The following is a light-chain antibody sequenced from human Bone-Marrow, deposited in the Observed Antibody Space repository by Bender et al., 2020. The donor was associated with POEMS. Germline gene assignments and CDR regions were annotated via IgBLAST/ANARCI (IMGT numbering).Light chain of an antibody. CDR1: NS. V-gene: IGLV2-23*02. CDR2: EVS. J-gene: IGLJ3*02. CDR3: CSYAGSSIWV. Sequence: QSALTQPPSASGSPGQSVTISNSVSWCHQDTGKAPKLMIHEVSKRPSGVSNRFSGSKSDNTASLTISGLQAEDEADFYCCSYAGSSIWVFGGGTKLTVL.